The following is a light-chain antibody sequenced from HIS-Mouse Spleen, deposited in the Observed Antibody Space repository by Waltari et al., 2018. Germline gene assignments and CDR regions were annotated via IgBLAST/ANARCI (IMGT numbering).Light chain of an antibody. CDR1: SLRSYY. CDR3: NSRDSSGNHLGV. V-gene: IGLV3-19*01. CDR2: GKN. Sequence: SSELTQDPAVSVALGQTVRITCQGDSLRSYYASWYQQKPGQAPVLVIYGKNNRPSGIPDRFYGSSSGNTASLTITGAQAEDEADYYCNSRDSSGNHLGVFGGGTKLTVL. J-gene: IGLJ2*01.